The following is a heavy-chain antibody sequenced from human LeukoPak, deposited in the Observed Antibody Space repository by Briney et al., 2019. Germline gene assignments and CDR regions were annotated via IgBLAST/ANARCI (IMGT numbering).Heavy chain of an antibody. CDR2: IYSGGST. D-gene: IGHD1-26*01. V-gene: IGHV3-53*01. CDR3: ARDASGSFYDS. Sequence: PGGSLRLSCAASGFTVSSNYMSWVRQAPRKGLEWVSVIYSGGSTYYADSVKGRFTISRDNSKNTLYLQMNSLRAEDTAMYYCARDASGSFYDSWGQGTLVTVSS. CDR1: GFTVSSNY. J-gene: IGHJ5*01.